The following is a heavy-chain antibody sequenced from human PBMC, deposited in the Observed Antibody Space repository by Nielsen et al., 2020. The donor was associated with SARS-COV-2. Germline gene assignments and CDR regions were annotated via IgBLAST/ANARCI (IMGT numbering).Heavy chain of an antibody. J-gene: IGHJ3*02. CDR3: ARELSVGMATIGAFDI. CDR1: GGTFSTDA. Sequence: ASVKVSCKASGGTFSTDAISWVRQAPGQGLEWMGRINPNNGVTKSAQKFQGRVTLTRDTSTTTAYMELSRLRSDDTAVYYCARELSVGMATIGAFDIWGQGTVVTVSS. D-gene: IGHD5-24*01. V-gene: IGHV1-2*06. CDR2: INPNNGVT.